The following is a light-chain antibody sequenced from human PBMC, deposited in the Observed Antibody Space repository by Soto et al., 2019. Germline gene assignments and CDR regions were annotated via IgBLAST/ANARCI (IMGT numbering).Light chain of an antibody. CDR1: SSNIGAGYD. J-gene: IGLJ2*01. CDR2: GNN. V-gene: IGLV1-40*01. CDR3: QYYDSSLSVVA. Sequence: QSVLTQPPSVSGAPGQRVTISCTGSSSNIGAGYDVRWYQQLRGTAPKLLIYGNNNRPSGVPDRFSGSKSGASASLAITGLQAEDEADYYCQYYDSSLSVVAFGGGTNLTVL.